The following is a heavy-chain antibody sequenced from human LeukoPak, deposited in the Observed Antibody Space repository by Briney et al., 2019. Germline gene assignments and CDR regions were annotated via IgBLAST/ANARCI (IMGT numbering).Heavy chain of an antibody. J-gene: IGHJ4*02. V-gene: IGHV4-59*01. CDR3: ARGGRDGYNNLDY. CDR1: GGSISSYY. Sequence: PSETLSLTCTVSGGSISSYYWSWIRQPPGEGLEWIGDIYYTGRTNYNPSLKSRVSISVDTSKNQFSLKLNSVTAADTGVYYCARGGRDGYNNLDYWGQGTLVTVSS. D-gene: IGHD5-24*01. CDR2: IYYTGRT.